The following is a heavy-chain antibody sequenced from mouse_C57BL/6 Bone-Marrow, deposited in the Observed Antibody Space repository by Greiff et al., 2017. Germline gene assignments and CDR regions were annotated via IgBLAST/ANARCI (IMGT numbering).Heavy chain of an antibody. D-gene: IGHD2-4*01. CDR3: ARQGDYDPFAY. CDR1: GFTFSDYY. V-gene: IGHV5-12*01. Sequence: EVMLVESGGGLVQPGGSLKLSCAASGFTFSDYYMYWVRQTPEKRLEWVAYISNGGGSTYYPDTVKGRFTISRDNAKNTLYLQISRLKSEDTAMYYCARQGDYDPFAYWGQGTLVTVSA. CDR2: ISNGGGST. J-gene: IGHJ3*01.